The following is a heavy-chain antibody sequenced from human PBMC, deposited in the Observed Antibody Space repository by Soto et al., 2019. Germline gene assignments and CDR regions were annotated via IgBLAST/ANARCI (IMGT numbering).Heavy chain of an antibody. CDR2: IYYSGSP. J-gene: IGHJ5*01. D-gene: IGHD4-17*01. CDR1: PGSISSTTYY. CDR3: ARPRTTVTTHNWFDS. V-gene: IGHV4-39*01. Sequence: SETLSLTCIVSPGSISSTTYYWGWIRQPPGKGLEWIGSIYYSGSPSYNPSLKSRVTISVDTSKNQCFLKLSSVTAADTAVYYCARPRTTVTTHNWFDSWGQGTLVTVSS.